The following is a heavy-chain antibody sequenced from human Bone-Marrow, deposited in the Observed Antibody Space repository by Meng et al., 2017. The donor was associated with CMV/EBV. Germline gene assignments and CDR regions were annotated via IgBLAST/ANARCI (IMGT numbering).Heavy chain of an antibody. CDR1: GFSLSTSGVG. CDR2: IYWNDDK. D-gene: IGHD5-18*01. CDR3: AHMNWVDTAMSIDY. V-gene: IGHV2-5*01. J-gene: IGHJ4*02. Sequence: SGLTLVKPTQTLTLTCTFSGFSLSTSGVGVGWIRQPPEKALEWLALIYWNDDKRYSPSLKSRLTITKDTSKNQVVLTMTNMDPVDTATYYCAHMNWVDTAMSIDYWGQGTLVTVSS.